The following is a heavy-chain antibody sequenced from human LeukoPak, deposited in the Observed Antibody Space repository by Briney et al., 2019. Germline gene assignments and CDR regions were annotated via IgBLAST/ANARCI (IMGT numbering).Heavy chain of an antibody. Sequence: GGSLRLSCTASGFIFSNYAMSWVRQAPGKGPEWVSAISGSGGSTIYADSVKGRFTTSRDNPKNTLYLQMISLRAEDTGVYYCAKDQGDGYKFYDHWGQGTLVTVSS. V-gene: IGHV3-23*01. D-gene: IGHD5-24*01. J-gene: IGHJ4*02. CDR2: ISGSGGST. CDR1: GFIFSNYA. CDR3: AKDQGDGYKFYDH.